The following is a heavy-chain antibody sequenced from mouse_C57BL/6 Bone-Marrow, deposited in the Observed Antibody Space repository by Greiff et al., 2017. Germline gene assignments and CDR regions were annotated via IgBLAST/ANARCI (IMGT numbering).Heavy chain of an antibody. Sequence: EVQLVESGGDLVKPGGSLKLSCAASGFTFSSYGMSWVRQTPDKRLEWVATISSGGSYTYYPDSVKGRFTISRDNAKNTLYLQMSSLKSEDTAMYYCTTGYDGYWGQGTTLTVSS. CDR3: TTGYDGY. CDR1: GFTFSSYG. J-gene: IGHJ2*01. V-gene: IGHV5-6*01. D-gene: IGHD2-2*01. CDR2: ISSGGSYT.